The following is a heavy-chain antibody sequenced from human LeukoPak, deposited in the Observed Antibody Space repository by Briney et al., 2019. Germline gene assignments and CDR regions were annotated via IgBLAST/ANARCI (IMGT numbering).Heavy chain of an antibody. CDR1: GFTVSSNY. Sequence: PGGSLRLSCAASGFTVSSNYMSWVRQAPGKGLEWVSVIYSGGSTYYADSVKGGFTISRDNSKNTLYLQMNSLRAEDTAVYYCAKGVVAATNAAYYGMDVWGQGTTVTVSS. CDR2: IYSGGST. D-gene: IGHD2-15*01. J-gene: IGHJ6*02. CDR3: AKGVVAATNAAYYGMDV. V-gene: IGHV3-66*01.